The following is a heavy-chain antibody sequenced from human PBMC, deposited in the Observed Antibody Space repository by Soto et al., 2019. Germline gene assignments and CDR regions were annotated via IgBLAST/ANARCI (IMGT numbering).Heavy chain of an antibody. CDR2: IYYSGST. J-gene: IGHJ6*02. V-gene: IGHV4-31*03. CDR3: AKGGLVLNDFWSGYYFPGMDV. Sequence: PSETLSLTCTVSGGSISSGGYYWSWIRQHPGKGLEWIGYIYYSGSTYYNPSLKSRVTISVDTSKNQFSLKLSSVTAADTAVYYCAKGGLVLNDFWSGYYFPGMDVWGQGTTVTVSS. D-gene: IGHD3-3*01. CDR1: GGSISSGGYY.